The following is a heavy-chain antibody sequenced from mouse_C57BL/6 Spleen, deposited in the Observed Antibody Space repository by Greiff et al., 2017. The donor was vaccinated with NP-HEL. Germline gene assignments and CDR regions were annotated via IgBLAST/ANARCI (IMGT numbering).Heavy chain of an antibody. CDR1: GYAFSSSW. D-gene: IGHD1-1*01. CDR3: ARELRGYWYFDV. J-gene: IGHJ1*03. CDR2: SYPGDGDT. Sequence: VQLQQSGPELVKPGASVKISCKASGYAFSSSWMNWVKQRPGKGLEWIGRSYPGDGDTNYNGKFKGKATLTADKSSSTAYMQLSSLTSEDSAVYFCARELRGYWYFDVWAQGPRSPSPQ. V-gene: IGHV1-82*01.